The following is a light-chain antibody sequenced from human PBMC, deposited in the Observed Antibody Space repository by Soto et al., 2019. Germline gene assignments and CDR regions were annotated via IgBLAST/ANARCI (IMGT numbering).Light chain of an antibody. V-gene: IGKV1-5*01. J-gene: IGKJ2*01. Sequence: DIRMTQSPSTLSASVGDGVTITCRASQNISVWLAWYQQRPGKAPKFLIYAASSLETGVPSRFSGSGSGTEFTLTIRSLQPDDFATYYCQQYDSSSPTFGQGTKLEIK. CDR3: QQYDSSSPT. CDR2: AAS. CDR1: QNISVW.